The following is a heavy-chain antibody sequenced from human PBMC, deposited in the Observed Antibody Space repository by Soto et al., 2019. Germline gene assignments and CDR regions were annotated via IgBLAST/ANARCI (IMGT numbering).Heavy chain of an antibody. CDR1: GFTFSDFY. V-gene: IGHV3-11*01. J-gene: IGHJ4*02. CDR2: ISSSGSTI. Sequence: PGGSLRLSCGGSGFTFSDFYMSWIGQAPGMGLEWVSYISSSGSTIYYADSVKGRFTISRDNAKNSLYLQMNSLRAEDTAVYYCAREMHYYDSSGYFNYFDYWGQGT. CDR3: AREMHYYDSSGYFNYFDY. D-gene: IGHD3-22*01.